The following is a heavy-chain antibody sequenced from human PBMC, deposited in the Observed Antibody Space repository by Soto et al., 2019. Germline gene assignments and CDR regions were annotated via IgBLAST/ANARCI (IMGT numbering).Heavy chain of an antibody. CDR1: VASFSRGGNY. CDR2: IYYSGRT. D-gene: IGHD6-6*01. V-gene: IGHV4-31*02. Sequence: QVQLQESGQGLVKPSQPLSLTSIFSVASFSRGGNYGSGFGQHPGKGREWIGYIYYSGRTYYNPSLKSRVTISVDTSKNQFSLKLSSVTAADTAAYYCARAGHSSSSEGANWFDPWGQGTLVTVSS. CDR3: ARAGHSSSSEGANWFDP. J-gene: IGHJ5*02.